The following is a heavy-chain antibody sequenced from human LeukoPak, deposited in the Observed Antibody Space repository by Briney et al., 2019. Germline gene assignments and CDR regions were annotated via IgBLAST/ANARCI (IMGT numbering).Heavy chain of an antibody. CDR2: IYTSGST. D-gene: IGHD2-2*01. CDR1: GGSISSYY. Sequence: PSETLSLTCTVSGGSISSYYWSWIRQPAGKGLEWIGRIYTSGSTNYNPSLKSRVTMSVDTSKNQFSLKLSSVTAADTAVYYCARERAIVVVPVPNDGEDYFDYWGQGTLVTVSS. V-gene: IGHV4-4*07. CDR3: ARERAIVVVPVPNDGEDYFDY. J-gene: IGHJ4*02.